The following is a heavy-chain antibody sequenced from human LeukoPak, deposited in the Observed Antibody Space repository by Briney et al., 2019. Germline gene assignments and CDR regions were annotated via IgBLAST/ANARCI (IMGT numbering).Heavy chain of an antibody. Sequence: PSETLSLTCTVSGGSISSYYWSWIRQPPGKGLEWIGYIYYSGSTNYHPSLKSRVTISVDTSKNQFSLKLSSVTAADTAVYYCARKSLLSGAFDIWGQGTMVTVSS. CDR3: ARKSLLSGAFDI. CDR2: IYYSGST. D-gene: IGHD2-8*01. J-gene: IGHJ3*02. CDR1: GGSISSYY. V-gene: IGHV4-59*08.